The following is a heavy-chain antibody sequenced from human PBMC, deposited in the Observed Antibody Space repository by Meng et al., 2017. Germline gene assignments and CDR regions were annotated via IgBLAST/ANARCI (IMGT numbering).Heavy chain of an antibody. CDR2: INHSGST. CDR1: VGSFSGYY. J-gene: IGHJ5*02. Sequence: QVQLQQWGAGLLKPSETLSLTCAVYVGSFSGYYWSWIRQPPGKGLEWIGEINHSGSTNYNPSLKSRVTISVDTSKNQFSLKLSSVTAADTAVYYCARGRAGYCSSTSCYRFAWFDPWAREPWSPSPQ. CDR3: ARGRAGYCSSTSCYRFAWFDP. V-gene: IGHV4-34*01. D-gene: IGHD2-2*02.